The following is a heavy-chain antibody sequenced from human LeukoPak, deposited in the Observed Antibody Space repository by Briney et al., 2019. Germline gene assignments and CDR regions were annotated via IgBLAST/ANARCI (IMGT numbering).Heavy chain of an antibody. CDR1: GFTFNNYA. D-gene: IGHD3-10*01. Sequence: GGSLRLSCAASGFTFNNYAMTWVRQAPGKGLEWVSSISSSSSHIYYADSVKGRFTISRDNAKNTLFLQMNSLTVEDTAVYYCGRGMRDYYGLDYWGQGILVTVSS. CDR2: ISSSSSHI. V-gene: IGHV3-21*01. CDR3: GRGMRDYYGLDY. J-gene: IGHJ4*02.